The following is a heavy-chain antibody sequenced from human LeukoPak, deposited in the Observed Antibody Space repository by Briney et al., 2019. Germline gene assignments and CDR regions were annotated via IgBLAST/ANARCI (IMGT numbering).Heavy chain of an antibody. Sequence: GGSLRLSCAASGFTFDDYGMSWVRQAPGKGLEWVSAINWNGGSTSYADSVKGRFTISRDNAKNSVYLQMNSLRAEDTAVYYCARDQGWLQLPVYFGYWGQGTLVTVSS. CDR2: INWNGGST. D-gene: IGHD5-24*01. CDR1: GFTFDDYG. V-gene: IGHV3-20*04. CDR3: ARDQGWLQLPVYFGY. J-gene: IGHJ4*02.